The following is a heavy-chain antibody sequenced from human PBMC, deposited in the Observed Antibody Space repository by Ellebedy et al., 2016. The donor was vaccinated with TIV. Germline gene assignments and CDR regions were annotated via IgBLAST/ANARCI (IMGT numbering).Heavy chain of an antibody. Sequence: PGGSLRLSCAASGFTFSDYYMSWIRQAPGKGLEWISFISSSVTTVYYADSVKGRFTISRDNAKNSLYLQMNSLRGEDTAMYYCARVRQGSGGYNFWGQGTLVTVSS. CDR3: ARVRQGSGGYNF. D-gene: IGHD5-12*01. CDR1: GFTFSDYY. CDR2: ISSSVTTV. V-gene: IGHV3-11*01. J-gene: IGHJ4*02.